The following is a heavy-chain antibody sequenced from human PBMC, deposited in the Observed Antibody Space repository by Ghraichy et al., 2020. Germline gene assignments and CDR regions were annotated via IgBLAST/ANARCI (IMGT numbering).Heavy chain of an antibody. CDR1: GGSVSSDGYY. CDR3: ANPNPASCGADCYWCYYFGLDV. J-gene: IGHJ6*02. CDR2: IYYSGGT. D-gene: IGHD2-21*02. V-gene: IGHV4-61*08. Sequence: SETLSLTCTVSGGSVSSDGYYWNWIRQPPGKGLEWIGYIYYSGGTNYNPSLKSRVAISVDSSKNQISLRLSSVTAADTAVYYCANPNPASCGADCYWCYYFGLDVWGQGTTVTVSS.